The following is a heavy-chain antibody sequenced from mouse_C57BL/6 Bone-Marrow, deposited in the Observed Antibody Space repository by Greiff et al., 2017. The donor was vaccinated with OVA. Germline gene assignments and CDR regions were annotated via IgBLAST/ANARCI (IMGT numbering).Heavy chain of an antibody. D-gene: IGHD1-1*01. Sequence: QVQLKESGTELVKPGASVKLSCRASGYTFTSYWMHWVKQRPGQGLEWIGNINPSNGGTNYNEKFKSKATLTVDKSSSTAYMQLSSLTSEDSAVYYCARTVVAIYYYAMDYWGQGTSVTVSS. CDR3: ARTVVAIYYYAMDY. V-gene: IGHV1-53*01. CDR1: GYTFTSYW. CDR2: INPSNGGT. J-gene: IGHJ4*01.